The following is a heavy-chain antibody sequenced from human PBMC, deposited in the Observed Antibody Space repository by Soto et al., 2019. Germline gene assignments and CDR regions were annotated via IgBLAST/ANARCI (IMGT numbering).Heavy chain of an antibody. V-gene: IGHV2-26*01. CDR2: IFWNDER. J-gene: IGHJ4*02. CDR3: ARALREGLPIYYFDS. Sequence: GSGPTLVNPPETLTLTCTVPGSSLSKARVGVSWIRQPPGKALEWLAHIFWNDERSYNTSLKSRLTISRDTSKSQVVLTMTNVDPVDTGTYFCARALREGLPIYYFDSWGQGTLVTVSS. CDR1: GSSLSKARVG. D-gene: IGHD1-26*01.